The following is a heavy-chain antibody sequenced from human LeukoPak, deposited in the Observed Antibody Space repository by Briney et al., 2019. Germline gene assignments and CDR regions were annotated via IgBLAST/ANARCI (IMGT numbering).Heavy chain of an antibody. J-gene: IGHJ4*02. V-gene: IGHV3-23*01. CDR1: GFTFSSYA. D-gene: IGHD3-22*01. CDR3: AKSLVTMIVVVITDYFDY. Sequence: PGGSLRLSCAASGFTFSSYAMSWVRQAPGKGLEWVSAISGSGGSTYYADPVKGRFTISRDNSKNTLYLQMNSLRAEDTAVYYCAKSLVTMIVVVITDYFDYWGQGTLVTVSS. CDR2: ISGSGGST.